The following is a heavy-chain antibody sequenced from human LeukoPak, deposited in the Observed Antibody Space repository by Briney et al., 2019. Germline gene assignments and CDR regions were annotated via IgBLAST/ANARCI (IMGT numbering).Heavy chain of an antibody. J-gene: IGHJ6*03. Sequence: AGGSLRLSCAASGFVFSSYAMSWVRQTPARGLEWVSSLRGDGETFYADSVKGRFTLSRDDSRNTVYLQLNSLRAGDTAVYYCARGPNYRYYMDVWGKGTTVTVSS. CDR1: GFVFSSYA. CDR2: LRGDGET. CDR3: ARGPNYRYYMDV. V-gene: IGHV3-23*01.